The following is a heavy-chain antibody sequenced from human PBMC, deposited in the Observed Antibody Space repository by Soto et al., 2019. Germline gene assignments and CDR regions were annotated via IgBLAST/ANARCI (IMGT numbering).Heavy chain of an antibody. Sequence: ASLEVSCKVSGYTLTELSMHWVRQAPGKGLEWMGGFDPEDGETIYAQKFQGRVTMTRDTSTSTVYMELSSLRSEDTAVYYCARFDYDFWSGYPYGMDVWGQGTTVTVSS. D-gene: IGHD3-3*01. CDR1: GYTLTELS. J-gene: IGHJ6*02. V-gene: IGHV1-24*01. CDR3: ARFDYDFWSGYPYGMDV. CDR2: FDPEDGET.